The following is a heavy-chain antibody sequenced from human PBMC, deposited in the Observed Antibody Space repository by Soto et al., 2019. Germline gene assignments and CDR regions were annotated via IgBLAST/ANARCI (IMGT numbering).Heavy chain of an antibody. CDR3: ARDSSTSPYFYGMDV. J-gene: IGHJ6*02. CDR2: VIPIFGTT. V-gene: IGHV1-69*01. Sequence: QVQLVQSGAEVKKPGSSVKVSCKASGGTFSSYPINWVRQAPGQGFEWMGGVIPIFGTTNYAQKFQGRVTITADEPTTTAYMEMSSLRSDDTDVYYCARDSSTSPYFYGMDVLGQGTTVTVSS. D-gene: IGHD4-17*01. CDR1: GGTFSSYP.